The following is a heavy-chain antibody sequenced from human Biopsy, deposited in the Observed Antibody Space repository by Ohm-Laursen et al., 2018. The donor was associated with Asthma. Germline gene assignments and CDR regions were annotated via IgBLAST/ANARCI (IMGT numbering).Heavy chain of an antibody. D-gene: IGHD3-9*01. CDR3: ARVPHYDILTGFTLRYYYGMDV. V-gene: IGHV4-31*03. CDR2: IYYSGST. J-gene: IGHJ6*02. Sequence: SDTLSLTCTVPGGSISSGGYYWSWIRQHPGKGLEWIGYIYYSGSTYYNPSLKSRVTISVDTSKNQFSLKLSSVTAADTAVYYCARVPHYDILTGFTLRYYYGMDVWGQGTTVTVSS. CDR1: GGSISSGGYY.